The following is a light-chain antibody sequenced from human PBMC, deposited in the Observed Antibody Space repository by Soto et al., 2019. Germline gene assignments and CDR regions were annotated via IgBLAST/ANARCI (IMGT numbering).Light chain of an antibody. CDR2: DNN. V-gene: IGLV1-40*01. CDR1: SSNIGAGYD. J-gene: IGLJ2*01. Sequence: QSVLTQPPSVSGAPGQRVTISCTGSSSNIGAGYDVHWYQQLPGTAPELLIYDNNNRPSGVPDRFSGSKSGTSASLAITGLQAKDEADYYCQSYDSSLSGSVFGGGTKLTVL. CDR3: QSYDSSLSGSV.